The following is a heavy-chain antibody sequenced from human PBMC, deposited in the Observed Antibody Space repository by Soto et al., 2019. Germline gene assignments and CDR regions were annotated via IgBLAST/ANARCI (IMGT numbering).Heavy chain of an antibody. CDR1: GGFISSGGYY. CDR2: IDYRGST. Sequence: QVQLQESGPGLVTPSQTLSLTCTVSGGFISSGGYYWSWIRQHPGKGLEWIGYIDYRGSTDYSPSLKRRVTISVEASKNQLSLKVSSVTAGDPAVDFCVRGVIPWGLGALVTVSS. CDR3: VRGVIP. D-gene: IGHD6-13*01. J-gene: IGHJ5*02. V-gene: IGHV4-31*03.